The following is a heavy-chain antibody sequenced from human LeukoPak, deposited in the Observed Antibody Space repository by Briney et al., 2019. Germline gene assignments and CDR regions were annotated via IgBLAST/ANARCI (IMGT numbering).Heavy chain of an antibody. CDR3: VTTPDSFFDY. V-gene: IGHV3-7*01. Sequence: PGGSLRLSCAASGFTFSSYWMSWVRQAPGKGLEWVANIKQDGSEKYYVDSVKGRFTISRDNAKNSLYLQMNSLRDEDTAVYYCVTTPDSFFDYWGQGTLVTVSS. J-gene: IGHJ4*02. CDR2: IKQDGSEK. CDR1: GFTFSSYW.